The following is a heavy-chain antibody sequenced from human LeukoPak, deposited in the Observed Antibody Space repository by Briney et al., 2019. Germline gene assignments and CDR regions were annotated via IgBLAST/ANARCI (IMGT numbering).Heavy chain of an antibody. CDR3: ARQHTRVAVPGTISPNLLDY. J-gene: IGHJ4*02. CDR1: GGSISSSDYY. D-gene: IGHD6-19*01. V-gene: IGHV4-39*01. CDR2: IYYSGTT. Sequence: SETLSLTCIVSGGSISSSDYYWGWIRQPPGKGLEWIGSIYYSGTTYYNPSLQSRVTISVDTSKNQFSLKLSSVTAADTAVYYCARQHTRVAVPGTISPNLLDYWGRGTLVIVSS.